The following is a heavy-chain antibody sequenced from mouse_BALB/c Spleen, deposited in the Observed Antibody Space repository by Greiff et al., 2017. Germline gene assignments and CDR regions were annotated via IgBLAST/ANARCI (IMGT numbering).Heavy chain of an antibody. J-gene: IGHJ2*01. CDR2: IYPGDGST. CDR3: ARRSTSFDY. D-gene: IGHD5-5*01. CDR1: GYTFTSYD. Sequence: SGPELVKPGALVKISCKASGYTFTSYDINWVKQRPGQGLEWIGWIYPGDGSTKYNEKFKGKATLTADKSSSTAYMQLSSLTSENSAVYFCARRSTSFDYWGQGTTLTVSS. V-gene: IGHV1S33*01.